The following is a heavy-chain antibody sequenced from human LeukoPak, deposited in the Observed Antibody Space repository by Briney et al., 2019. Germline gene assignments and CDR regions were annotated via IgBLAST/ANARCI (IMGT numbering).Heavy chain of an antibody. V-gene: IGHV3-11*01. CDR3: ASPPLFGLGTHSTFDI. Sequence: GGSLRLSCAASGFTFSDYYMSWIRQAPGKGLEWISYINSQGTTTYYADSVKGRFTIARDNARNSLFLQMDSLRVDDTAIYYCASPPLFGLGTHSTFDIWGQGTMVTVSS. CDR2: INSQGTTT. CDR1: GFTFSDYY. D-gene: IGHD3-3*01. J-gene: IGHJ3*02.